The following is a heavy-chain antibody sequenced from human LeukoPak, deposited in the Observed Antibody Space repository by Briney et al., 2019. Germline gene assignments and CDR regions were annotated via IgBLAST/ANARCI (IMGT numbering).Heavy chain of an antibody. CDR2: ISPNGGST. J-gene: IGHJ4*02. Sequence: GGSLRLSCSASGFTFSSYAMHWVRQGPGKGLEYVSAISPNGGSTYYADSVKGRFTISRDNSKNTLYLQMSSLRAEDTAVYYCVRRCSSSSCYADWGQGTLVTVSS. CDR1: GFTFSSYA. D-gene: IGHD2-2*01. CDR3: VRRCSSSSCYAD. V-gene: IGHV3-64D*06.